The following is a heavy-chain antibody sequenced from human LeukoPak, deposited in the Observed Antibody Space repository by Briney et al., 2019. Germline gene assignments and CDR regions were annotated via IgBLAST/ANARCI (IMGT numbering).Heavy chain of an antibody. J-gene: IGHJ4*02. Sequence: SGPTLVNPTQTLTLTCTFSGLSLSTSGVGVGWIRQPPGKALEWLALIYWNDDKRYSPSLKSRLTITKDTSKNQVVLTMTNMDPVDTATYYCAHILRGIYCSGGSCYSYFDYWGQGTLVTVSS. CDR2: IYWNDDK. CDR1: GLSLSTSGVG. D-gene: IGHD2-15*01. V-gene: IGHV2-5*01. CDR3: AHILRGIYCSGGSCYSYFDY.